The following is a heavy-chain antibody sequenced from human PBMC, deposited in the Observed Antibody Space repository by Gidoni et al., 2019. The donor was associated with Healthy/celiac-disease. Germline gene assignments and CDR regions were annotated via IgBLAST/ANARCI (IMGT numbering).Heavy chain of an antibody. Sequence: QLQLQESGPVLVKPSQTLSPTCLVPDGSISSHSSYWGWIRLPPGKGLEWIGSIYYSGSTYYNPSLKSRVTISVDTSKNQFSLKLSSVTAADTAVYYCARHDSSGWYPFDYWGQGTLVTVSS. D-gene: IGHD6-19*01. CDR3: ARHDSSGWYPFDY. CDR2: IYYSGST. V-gene: IGHV4-39*01. CDR1: DGSISSHSSY. J-gene: IGHJ4*02.